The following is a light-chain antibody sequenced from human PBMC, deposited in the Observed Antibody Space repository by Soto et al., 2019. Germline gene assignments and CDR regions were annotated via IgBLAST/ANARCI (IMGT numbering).Light chain of an antibody. V-gene: IGKV1-39*01. Sequence: IQMTQSPSSLSASVGDRVTITCRASQSISTYLNWYQQKPGKAPKLLIYAASSLQSGVPSRFSCSGSGTDFTLTISSLQPEDVATYYCQQSYSKPWTFGQGTKVEVK. CDR1: QSISTY. CDR2: AAS. CDR3: QQSYSKPWT. J-gene: IGKJ1*01.